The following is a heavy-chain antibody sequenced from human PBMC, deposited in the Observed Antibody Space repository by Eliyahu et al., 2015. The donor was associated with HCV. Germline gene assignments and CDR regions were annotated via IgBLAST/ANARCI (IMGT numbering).Heavy chain of an antibody. Sequence: QVQLVQSGAEVKKPGSSVKVSCKASGGTFSSYSIDWVRQAPGQGPEWMGGIIPIFGTANYAQKFQGRVTITADESPSPAHMELSSLRSEDTAVYYCARGPETKSAYYYNYWGQGTLVTVSS. CDR1: GGTFSSYS. J-gene: IGHJ4*02. D-gene: IGHD3-22*01. CDR3: ARGPETKSAYYYNY. V-gene: IGHV1-69*01. CDR2: IIPIFGTA.